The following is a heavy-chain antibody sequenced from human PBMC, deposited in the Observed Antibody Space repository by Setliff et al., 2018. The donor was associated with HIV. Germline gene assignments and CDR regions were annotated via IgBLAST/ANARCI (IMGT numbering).Heavy chain of an antibody. J-gene: IGHJ4*02. CDR2: IWYDGSNK. V-gene: IGHV3-33*01. Sequence: GGSLRLSCAASGFTFSSYGMHWVRQAPGKGLVWVAVIWYDGSNKYYADSVKGRFTISRDNSKNTLYLQMNSLRAEDTAVYYCARDSKPKGWFGALWSMGDPLDYWGQGTLVTVSS. CDR3: ARDSKPKGWFGALWSMGDPLDY. D-gene: IGHD3-10*01. CDR1: GFTFSSYG.